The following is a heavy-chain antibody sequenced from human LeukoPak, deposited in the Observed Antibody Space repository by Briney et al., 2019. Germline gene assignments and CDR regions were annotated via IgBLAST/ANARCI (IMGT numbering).Heavy chain of an antibody. CDR2: MYYTGST. Sequence: PSETLSLTCAVSGGSISSTRYYWGWVRQPPGKGLEWIASMYYTGSTHHNPSLESRVTISVDTSKNQLSLKLSSVTAADTAVYYCARVVDYGDYGSPGYYYYMDVWGKGTTVTVSS. J-gene: IGHJ6*03. V-gene: IGHV4-39*07. D-gene: IGHD4-17*01. CDR3: ARVVDYGDYGSPGYYYYMDV. CDR1: GGSISSTRYY.